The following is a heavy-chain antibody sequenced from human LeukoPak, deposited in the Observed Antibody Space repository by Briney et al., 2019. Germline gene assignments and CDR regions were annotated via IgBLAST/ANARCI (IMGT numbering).Heavy chain of an antibody. CDR3: ARDGPYSYDFDY. Sequence: PGGSLGLSCAASGFTFRTYSMNWVRQAPGKGLEWVSSISSTSTSIYYADSVKGRFTISRDNAKNSLYLQMNSMRAEDTAVYYCARDGPYSYDFDYWGQRTLVTVSS. D-gene: IGHD5-18*01. V-gene: IGHV3-21*01. J-gene: IGHJ4*02. CDR2: ISSTSTSI. CDR1: GFTFRTYS.